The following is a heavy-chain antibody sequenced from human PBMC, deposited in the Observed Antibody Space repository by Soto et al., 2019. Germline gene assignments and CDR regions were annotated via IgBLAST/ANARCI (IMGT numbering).Heavy chain of an antibody. CDR2: INAGNGNT. CDR1: GYTFTSYD. CDR3: ARESAIFGVDYGMGV. V-gene: IGHV1-3*01. D-gene: IGHD3-3*01. J-gene: IGHJ6*02. Sequence: GASVKVSCKASGYTFTSYDINWVRQAPGQRLEWMGWINAGNGNTKYSQKFQGRVTITRDTSASTAYMELSSLRSEDTAVYYCARESAIFGVDYGMGVWGQGTTVTVSS.